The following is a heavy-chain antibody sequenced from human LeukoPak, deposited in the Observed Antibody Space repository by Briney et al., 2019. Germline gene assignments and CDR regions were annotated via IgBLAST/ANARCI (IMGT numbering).Heavy chain of an antibody. CDR2: IYYSGST. CDR3: AGGDCSSTSCSIDY. J-gene: IGHJ4*02. D-gene: IGHD2-2*01. V-gene: IGHV4-30-4*01. Sequence: PSQTLSLTCTVSGGSISSGDYYWSWIRQPPGKGLEWIGYIYYSGSTYYNPSLKSRVTISVDTSKNQFSLKLSSVTAADTAVYYCAGGDCSSTSCSIDYWGQGTLVTVSS. CDR1: GGSISSGDYY.